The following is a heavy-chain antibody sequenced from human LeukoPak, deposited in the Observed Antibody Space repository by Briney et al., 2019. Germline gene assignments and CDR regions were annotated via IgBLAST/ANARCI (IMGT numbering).Heavy chain of an antibody. CDR3: VRDKGYGSDY. J-gene: IGHJ4*02. CDR2: ITSSSSAI. CDR1: GFTFSSYS. V-gene: IGHV3-48*02. D-gene: IGHD5-18*01. Sequence: PGGSLRLSCAASGFTFSSYSMNWVRQAPGKGLEWVSYITSSSSAIYYADSVKGRFTISRDSAKNSLYLQMNSLRDEDTAVYYCVRDKGYGSDYWGQGTLVTVSS.